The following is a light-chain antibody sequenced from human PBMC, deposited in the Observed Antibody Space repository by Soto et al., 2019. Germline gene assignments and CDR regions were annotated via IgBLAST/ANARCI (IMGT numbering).Light chain of an antibody. CDR3: QQYSNSPST. V-gene: IGKV3-15*01. J-gene: IGKJ3*01. Sequence: VMTQSPSTLSVCPGERATLSCRASQSVSSNLSWYQPKPGHAPRLLIYCASTRATGIPVRFSGSGSGTEFTLTISSLQAVDFAVYYCQQYSNSPSTFGHGTKVDNK. CDR2: CAS. CDR1: QSVSSN.